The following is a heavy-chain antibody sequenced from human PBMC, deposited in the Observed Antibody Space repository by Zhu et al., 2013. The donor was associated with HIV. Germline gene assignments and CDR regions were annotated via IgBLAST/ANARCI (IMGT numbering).Heavy chain of an antibody. CDR2: MNAYSGNT. J-gene: IGHJ4*02. Sequence: QVQLVQSGAEVKKPGASVKVSCKASGYTFTTYDINWVRQAPGQGLEWLGWMNAYSGNTGFAQKFQGRVTMTRDTSISTAYMELSSLRSEDTAVYYCARNKGSSAWARIFDFWGQGTLVAVSS. CDR3: ARNKGSSAWARIFDF. D-gene: IGHD6-19*01. CDR1: GYTFTTYD. V-gene: IGHV1-8*01.